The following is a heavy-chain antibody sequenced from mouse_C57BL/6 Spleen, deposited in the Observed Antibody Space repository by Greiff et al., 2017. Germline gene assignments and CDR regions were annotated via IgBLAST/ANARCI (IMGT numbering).Heavy chain of an antibody. D-gene: IGHD1-1*01. CDR2: INPSNGGT. CDR3: ARDYYYGSSPIDY. V-gene: IGHV1-53*01. Sequence: QVHVKQPGTELVKPGASVKLSCKASGYTFTSYWMHWVKQRPGQGLEWIGNINPSNGGTNYNEKFKSKATLTVDKSSSTAYMQLSSLTSEDSAVYYCARDYYYGSSPIDYWGQGTTLTVSS. CDR1: GYTFTSYW. J-gene: IGHJ2*01.